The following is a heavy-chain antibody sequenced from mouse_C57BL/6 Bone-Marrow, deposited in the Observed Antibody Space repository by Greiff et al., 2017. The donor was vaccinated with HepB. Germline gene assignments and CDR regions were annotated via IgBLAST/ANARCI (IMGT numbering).Heavy chain of an antibody. V-gene: IGHV5-6*03. CDR2: ISSGGSYT. CDR3: ARHPHYYGSSLDY. CDR1: GFTFSSYG. D-gene: IGHD1-1*01. J-gene: IGHJ2*01. Sequence: EVMLVESGGGLVKPGGSLKLSCAASGFTFSSYGMSWVRQTPDKRLEWVATISSGGSYTYYPDSVKGRFTISRDNAKNTLYLQMSSLKSEDTAMYYCARHPHYYGSSLDYWGQGTTLTVSS.